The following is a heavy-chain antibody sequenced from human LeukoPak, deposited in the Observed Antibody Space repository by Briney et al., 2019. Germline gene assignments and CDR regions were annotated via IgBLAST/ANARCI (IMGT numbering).Heavy chain of an antibody. CDR3: TSFDTIFDGQDY. CDR2: IRSKAYGGTT. CDR1: GFTFGDYA. V-gene: IGHV3-49*04. D-gene: IGHD3-3*01. J-gene: IGHJ4*02. Sequence: GGSLRLSCTASGFTFGDYAMSWVRQAPGKGLEWVGFIRSKAYGGTTEYAASVKGRFTISRDDSKSIAYLQMNSLKTEDTAVYYCTSFDTIFDGQDYWGQGTLVTVSS.